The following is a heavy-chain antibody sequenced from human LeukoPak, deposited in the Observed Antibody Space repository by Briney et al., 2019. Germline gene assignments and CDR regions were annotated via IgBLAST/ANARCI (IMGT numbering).Heavy chain of an antibody. J-gene: IGHJ6*02. Sequence: ASVKVSCKASGYTFTSYGISWVRQAPGQGLEWMGWISAYNGNTNYAQKLQGRVTMTTDTSTSTAYMELRSLRSEDTAVYYCAGQKGIAAADSYYYYGMDVWGQGTTVTVSS. CDR3: AGQKGIAAADSYYYYGMDV. CDR1: GYTFTSYG. D-gene: IGHD6-13*01. CDR2: ISAYNGNT. V-gene: IGHV1-18*01.